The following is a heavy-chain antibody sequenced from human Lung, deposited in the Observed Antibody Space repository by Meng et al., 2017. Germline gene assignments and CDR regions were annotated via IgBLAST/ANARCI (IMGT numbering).Heavy chain of an antibody. CDR1: GGSFSDYY. Sequence: VKRQEWGAALLKPSTTLSLTCVSSGGSFSDYYWSWIRQPPGKGLEWIGEINHSGSTNYNPSLESRATISVDTSQNNLSLKLSSVTAADSAVYYCARGPTTMAHDFDYWGQGTLVTVAS. CDR2: INHSGST. D-gene: IGHD4-11*01. J-gene: IGHJ4*02. CDR3: ARGPTTMAHDFDY. V-gene: IGHV4-34*01.